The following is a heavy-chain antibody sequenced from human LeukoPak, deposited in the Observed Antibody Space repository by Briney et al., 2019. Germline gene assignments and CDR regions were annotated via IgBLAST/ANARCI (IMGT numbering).Heavy chain of an antibody. CDR1: GYTFTSYG. CDR3: ARDASIAAAGLFDP. V-gene: IGHV1-18*04. CDR2: ISAYNGNT. D-gene: IGHD6-13*01. J-gene: IGHJ5*02. Sequence: ASVKVSCKASGYTFTSYGISWVRQAPGQGLEWMGWISAYNGNTNYAQKLQGRVTITTDTSTSTAYMELRSLRSDDTAVYYCARDASIAAAGLFDPWGQGTLVTVSS.